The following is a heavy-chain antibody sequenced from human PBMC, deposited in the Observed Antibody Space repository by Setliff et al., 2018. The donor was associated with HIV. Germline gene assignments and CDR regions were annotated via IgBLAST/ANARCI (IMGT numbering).Heavy chain of an antibody. CDR3: ARVSRLHPFDP. CDR2: IYYTGIP. CDR1: GTSNNSHY. V-gene: IGHV4-59*11. J-gene: IGHJ5*02. Sequence: SETLSLTCTVSGTSNNSHYWSWIRQTPGKGLQWIGLIYYTGIPTYNPSLEGRITMSVDRSKNQFSLRLTSVTAADTAMYYCARVSRLHPFDPWGQGTLVTVSS. D-gene: IGHD2-15*01.